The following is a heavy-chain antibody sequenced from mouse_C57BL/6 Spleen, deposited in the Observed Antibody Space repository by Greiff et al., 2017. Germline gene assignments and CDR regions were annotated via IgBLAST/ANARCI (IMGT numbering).Heavy chain of an antibody. V-gene: IGHV1-53*01. CDR2: INPSNGGT. D-gene: IGHD2-1*01. CDR3: ARSGVYGNFFAY. J-gene: IGHJ3*01. CDR1: GYTFTSYW. Sequence: QVQLKQSGTELVKPGASVKLSCKASGYTFTSYWMHWVKQRPGQGLEWIGNINPSNGGTNYNEKFKSKATLTVDKSSSTAYMQLSSLTSEDSAVYYCARSGVYGNFFAYWGQGTLVTVSA.